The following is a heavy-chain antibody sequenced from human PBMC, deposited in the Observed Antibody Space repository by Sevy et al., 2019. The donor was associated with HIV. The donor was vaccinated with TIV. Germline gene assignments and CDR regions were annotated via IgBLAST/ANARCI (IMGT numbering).Heavy chain of an antibody. D-gene: IGHD2-15*01. CDR2: INANSGGT. V-gene: IGHV1-2*02. CDR1: GYTFTGYY. CDR3: VREPVYCSGVTCKPGGWFDP. J-gene: IGHJ5*02. Sequence: ASVKVSCKASGYTFTGYYMHWVRQAPGQGLEWMGWINANSGGTKYAQNFQGRVSMTRDTSINTAYMELSRLRSDDTAVYYCVREPVYCSGVTCKPGGWFDPWGQGTLVTVSS.